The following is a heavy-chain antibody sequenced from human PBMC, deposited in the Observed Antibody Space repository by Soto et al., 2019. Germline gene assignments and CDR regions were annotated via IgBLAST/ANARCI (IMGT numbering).Heavy chain of an antibody. CDR1: GFTFRNYA. CDR3: ARVYSSGWYLGYYFVY. V-gene: IGHV3-23*04. Sequence: EVQLVESGGNSVQPGGSLRLSCAASGFTFRNYAMTWVRQAPGRGLEWVSLISGSADSTFYADSLKGRFTISRDNSKSTLYLQVNSLRAEDSAIYYCARVYSSGWYLGYYFVYWGQGTLVTVSS. J-gene: IGHJ4*02. D-gene: IGHD6-19*01. CDR2: ISGSADST.